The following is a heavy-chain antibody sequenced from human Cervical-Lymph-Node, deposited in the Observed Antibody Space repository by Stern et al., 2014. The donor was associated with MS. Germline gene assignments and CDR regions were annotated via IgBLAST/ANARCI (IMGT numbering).Heavy chain of an antibody. D-gene: IGHD4-23*01. CDR3: AKAWVVREYYYGMDI. J-gene: IGHJ6*02. CDR1: GFTFSPYG. V-gene: IGHV3-30*18. CDR2: ISSDGNSK. Sequence: VQLVESGGGVVQPGRSLRLSCAASGFTFSPYGMHWVRQAQGTGLEWVSVISSDGNSKYYGDSVNGRITIFRANSRNTLHLQMNSLTPEDTAVYYCAKAWVVREYYYGMDIWGQGTTVTVSS.